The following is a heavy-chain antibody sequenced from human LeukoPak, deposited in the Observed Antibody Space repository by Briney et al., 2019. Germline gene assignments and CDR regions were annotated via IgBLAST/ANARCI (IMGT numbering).Heavy chain of an antibody. CDR1: GFTFSSYA. J-gene: IGHJ4*02. D-gene: IGHD3-10*01. CDR3: ARGGSVFAYFFDY. CDR2: ISATGGST. Sequence: PGGSLRLSCAASGFTFSSYAMSWVRQAPGKGLEWVSAISATGGSTYYADSVKGRFTISRDSSTNTLYLQLSSLRAEDTAIYYCARGGSVFAYFFDYWGQGTLVTVSS. V-gene: IGHV3-23*01.